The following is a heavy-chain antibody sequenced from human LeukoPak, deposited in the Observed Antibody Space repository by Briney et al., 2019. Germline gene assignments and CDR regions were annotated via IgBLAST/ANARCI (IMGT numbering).Heavy chain of an antibody. Sequence: GGSLRLSCAASGFTFSSYWMHWVRQAPGKGLEWVSSISGSGGNTYYADSVKGRFTISRDNSKNTLYLQMNSLRAEDTAVYYCARGLIRYFASAYWGQGTLVTVSS. CDR2: ISGSGGNT. V-gene: IGHV3-23*01. D-gene: IGHD3-9*01. CDR3: ARGLIRYFASAY. J-gene: IGHJ4*02. CDR1: GFTFSSYW.